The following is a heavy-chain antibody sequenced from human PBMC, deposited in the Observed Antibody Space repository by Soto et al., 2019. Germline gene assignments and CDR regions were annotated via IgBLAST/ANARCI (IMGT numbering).Heavy chain of an antibody. CDR1: GGSISSGGYS. CDR2: IYHSGST. V-gene: IGHV4-30-2*01. Sequence: QLQLQESGSGLVKTSQTRSLTCAVSGGSISSGGYSWSWIRQPPGKGLEWIGYIYHSGSTYYNPSLKSRVTISVDRSKNQFSLKLSSVTAADTAVYYCASSHAGAHITAAVHWGQGTLVTVSS. D-gene: IGHD6-13*01. CDR3: ASSHAGAHITAAVH. J-gene: IGHJ4*02.